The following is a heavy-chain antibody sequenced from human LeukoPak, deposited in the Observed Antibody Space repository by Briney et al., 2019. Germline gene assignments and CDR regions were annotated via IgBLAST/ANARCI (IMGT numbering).Heavy chain of an antibody. CDR1: GYTFTGYY. V-gene: IGHV1-2*02. Sequence: ASVKVSCKASGYTFTGYYMHWVRQAPRQGLEWMGWNNPNSGGTNYAQKFQGRVTMTRDTSISTAYMELSRLRSDDTAVYYCARYDSSGYAQFDYWGQGTLVTVSS. D-gene: IGHD3-22*01. J-gene: IGHJ4*02. CDR2: NNPNSGGT. CDR3: ARYDSSGYAQFDY.